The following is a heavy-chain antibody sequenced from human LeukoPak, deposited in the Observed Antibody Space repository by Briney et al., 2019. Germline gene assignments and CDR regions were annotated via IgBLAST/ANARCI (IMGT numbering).Heavy chain of an antibody. V-gene: IGHV4-59*12. CDR1: GGSISSYY. Sequence: SETLSLTCTVSGGSISSYYWSWIRQPPGKGLEWIGYIYYSGSTYYNPSLKSRVTISVDRSKNQFSLKLSSVTAADTAVYYCARAPLGYCSGGSCHSSPYFDYWGQGTLVTVSS. J-gene: IGHJ4*02. D-gene: IGHD2-15*01. CDR3: ARAPLGYCSGGSCHSSPYFDY. CDR2: IYYSGST.